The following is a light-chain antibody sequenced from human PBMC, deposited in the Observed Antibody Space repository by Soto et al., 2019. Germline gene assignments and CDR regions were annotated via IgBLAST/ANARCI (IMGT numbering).Light chain of an antibody. CDR3: QQYNRYWT. Sequence: DIQMTQSPSTLSASVGDRVSITCRDSQSISSWLAWYQQKPGKAAKLLIYYVSSLESGVPSRFSGSGSETEFTLTISSLFPDDFATYYCQQYNRYWTFGQGTKVDIK. CDR2: YVS. J-gene: IGKJ1*01. CDR1: QSISSW. V-gene: IGKV1-5*01.